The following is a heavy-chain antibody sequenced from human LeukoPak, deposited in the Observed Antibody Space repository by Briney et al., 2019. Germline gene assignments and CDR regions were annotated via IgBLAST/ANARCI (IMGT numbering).Heavy chain of an antibody. CDR1: GDSISSGNYY. CDR3: ARHRTGYYDSLDP. Sequence: SQTLSLTCTVSGDSISSGNYYCSWIRQPAGRGLEWIGRIYATGSPNYNPSFKSRATISVDTSRSQFSLRLTSVTAADTAVYYCARHRTGYYDSLDPWGQGTLVTVSS. D-gene: IGHD3/OR15-3a*01. J-gene: IGHJ5*02. V-gene: IGHV4-61*02. CDR2: IYATGSP.